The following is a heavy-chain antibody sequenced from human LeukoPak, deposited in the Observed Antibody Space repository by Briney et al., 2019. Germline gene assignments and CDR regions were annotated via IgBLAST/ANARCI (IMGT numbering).Heavy chain of an antibody. CDR2: ISGDGVST. Sequence: PGGSLRLSCAASGFTFSNHAMHWVRQAPGKGLEWVSPISGDGVSTFYADSVKGRFSISRDNSKNSLYLEMNSLRTEDAAMYYCAKESGKFDYWGQGTLVAVSS. V-gene: IGHV3-43*02. CDR3: AKESGKFDY. J-gene: IGHJ4*02. CDR1: GFTFSNHA.